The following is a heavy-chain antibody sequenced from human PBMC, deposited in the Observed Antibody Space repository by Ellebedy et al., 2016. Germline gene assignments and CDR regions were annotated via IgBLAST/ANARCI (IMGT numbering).Heavy chain of an antibody. J-gene: IGHJ4*02. Sequence: GGSLRLXXTASGFTFSTYWMHWVRQAPGEGLVWVSRIKSDGSGTSYADSVKGRFTISRDNAKNTLFLQMNSLRAEDSGIYYCATDRNRVRDIWGQGTLVTVSS. D-gene: IGHD2-21*02. V-gene: IGHV3-74*01. CDR2: IKSDGSGT. CDR3: ATDRNRVRDI. CDR1: GFTFSTYW.